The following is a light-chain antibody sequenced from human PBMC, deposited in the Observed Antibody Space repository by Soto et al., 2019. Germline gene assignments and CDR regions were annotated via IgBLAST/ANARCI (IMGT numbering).Light chain of an antibody. V-gene: IGKV4-1*01. Sequence: DIVMTQSPDSLAVSLGEXATISCKSSQSLLYRYNNKNYLAWYQQKPGQSPKLLLYWASTRESGVPDRFSGSGSGTDFTLSISSLQAEDVAVYFCQQYSNPPWTFGQGTKVDSK. CDR1: QSLLYRYNNKNY. J-gene: IGKJ1*01. CDR2: WAS. CDR3: QQYSNPPWT.